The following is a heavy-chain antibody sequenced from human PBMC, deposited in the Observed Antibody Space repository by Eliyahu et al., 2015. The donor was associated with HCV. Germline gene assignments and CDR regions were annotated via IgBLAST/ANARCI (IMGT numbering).Heavy chain of an antibody. CDR3: VRKPNWEFDY. V-gene: IGHV3-9*01. D-gene: IGHD1-1*01. Sequence: EVQLVESGGGLVQPGRSLRLSCSAWGFTFGDXGMHWVRQVPGKGLEWVSGINWNAGTTDYADSVKGRFTISRDNAKDSLYLQMNSLRPDDTAFYYCVRKPNWEFDYWGQGTLVTVSS. CDR1: GFTFGDXG. CDR2: INWNAGTT. J-gene: IGHJ4*02.